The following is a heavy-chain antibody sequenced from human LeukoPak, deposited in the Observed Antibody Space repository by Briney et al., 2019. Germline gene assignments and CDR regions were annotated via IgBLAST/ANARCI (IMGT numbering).Heavy chain of an antibody. D-gene: IGHD3-22*01. CDR2: IYSGGST. CDR3: ASGRRSRSLFYDSIGGLLDY. CDR1: GVTVSSNY. J-gene: IGHJ4*02. V-gene: IGHV3-53*01. Sequence: GGSPRLSCAASGVTVSSNYMSWVRQAPGKGLEWVSVIYSGGSTYYADSVKGRLTISRDNSKNTLYLQMNSLRAEDTAVYYCASGRRSRSLFYDSIGGLLDYWGQGTLVTVSS.